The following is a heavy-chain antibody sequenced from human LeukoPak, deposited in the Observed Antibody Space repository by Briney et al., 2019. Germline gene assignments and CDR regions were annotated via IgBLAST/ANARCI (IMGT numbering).Heavy chain of an antibody. Sequence: GGSLRLSCVASGFTFSSYAMSWVRQAPGKGLEWVSAISGSGGSTYYADSVKGRFTISRDNSKNTLYLQMNSLRAEDTAVYYRAKDKQWQGDYFDYWGQGTLVTVSS. V-gene: IGHV3-23*01. D-gene: IGHD6-19*01. CDR2: ISGSGGST. CDR3: AKDKQWQGDYFDY. CDR1: GFTFSSYA. J-gene: IGHJ4*02.